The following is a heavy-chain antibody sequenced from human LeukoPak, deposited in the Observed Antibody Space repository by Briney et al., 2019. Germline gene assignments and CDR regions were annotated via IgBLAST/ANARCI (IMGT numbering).Heavy chain of an antibody. CDR1: GYTFADYF. CDR2: INANSGGT. Sequence: ASVKVSCKTSGYTFADYFIHWVRQAPGQGLEWMGRINANSGGTEYEQKFQGRVTMTRDTSISTAYVEVNWLISDDTAIYYCARDVSSTSNWEFDYWGQGTLVTLP. V-gene: IGHV1-2*06. J-gene: IGHJ4*02. D-gene: IGHD1-26*01. CDR3: ARDVSSTSNWEFDY.